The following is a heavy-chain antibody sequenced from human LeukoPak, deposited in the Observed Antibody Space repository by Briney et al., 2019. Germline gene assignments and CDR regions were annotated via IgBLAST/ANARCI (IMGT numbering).Heavy chain of an antibody. V-gene: IGHV5-51*01. Sequence: GECLNISCKGSGYSFTNYWIGWVRQMPGKGLEWMGIIYPGDSETRYSPSFQGEVTISADKSISAAYLQWSSLKASDTAMYYCARLLGSCSGGICYGHYDYWGQGSRVTVSS. J-gene: IGHJ4*02. CDR2: IYPGDSET. CDR1: GYSFTNYW. CDR3: ARLLGSCSGGICYGHYDY. D-gene: IGHD2-15*01.